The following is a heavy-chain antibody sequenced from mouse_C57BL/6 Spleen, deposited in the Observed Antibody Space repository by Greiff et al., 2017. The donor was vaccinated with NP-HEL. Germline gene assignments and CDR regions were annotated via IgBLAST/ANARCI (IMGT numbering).Heavy chain of an antibody. Sequence: QVQLQQSGPGLVAPSQSLSITCTVSGFSLTSYAISWVRQPPGKGLEWLGVIWTGGGTNYNSALKSRLSISKDNSKSQVFLKMNSLQTDDTARYYCARNEDYGYVPAWFAYWGQGTLVTVSA. CDR3: ARNEDYGYVPAWFAY. CDR2: IWTGGGT. V-gene: IGHV2-9-1*01. J-gene: IGHJ3*01. CDR1: GFSLTSYA. D-gene: IGHD2-2*01.